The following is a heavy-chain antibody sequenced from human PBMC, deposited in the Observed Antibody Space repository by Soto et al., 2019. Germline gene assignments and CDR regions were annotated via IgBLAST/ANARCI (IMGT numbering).Heavy chain of an antibody. J-gene: IGHJ4*02. Sequence: SETLSLTCTISGGSISVYYWSWVRQPPGHELEWIGYIYASGSPYYNPSLRSRVPISADTSKNQISLKLTSPTAADTAVYYCGRGVGSSPPRYWGRGTLVTVSS. CDR1: GGSISVYY. V-gene: IGHV4-59*01. D-gene: IGHD1-26*01. CDR2: IYASGSP. CDR3: GRGVGSSPPRY.